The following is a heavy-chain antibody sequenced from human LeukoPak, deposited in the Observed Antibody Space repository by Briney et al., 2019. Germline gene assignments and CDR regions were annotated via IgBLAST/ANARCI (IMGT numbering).Heavy chain of an antibody. D-gene: IGHD2-21*02. V-gene: IGHV4-31*03. Sequence: PSETLSLTCTVSGDSISSGGYYWTWIRQHPGKGLERLGNIFTSGNTYYNPSLKGRIFTSVDTSKSQFSLRLTSVTAADTAVYYCARATLRGDPFDFWGQGLQVTVSS. CDR3: ARATLRGDPFDF. J-gene: IGHJ4*02. CDR2: IFTSGNT. CDR1: GDSISSGGYY.